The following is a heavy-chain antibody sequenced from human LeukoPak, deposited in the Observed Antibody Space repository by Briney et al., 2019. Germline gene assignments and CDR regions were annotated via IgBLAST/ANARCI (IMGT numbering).Heavy chain of an antibody. J-gene: IGHJ6*02. CDR3: ATRLVPYYYYYYGMDV. D-gene: IGHD6-19*01. CDR1: GFTFSDYY. CDR2: ISSSGSTI. V-gene: IGHV3-11*01. Sequence: GGSLRLSCAASGFTFSDYYMSWIRQAPGKGLEWVSYISSSGSTIYYADSVKGRFTISRDNAKNSLYLQMNSLRAEDTAVYYCATRLVPYYYYYYGMDVWGQGTTVTVSS.